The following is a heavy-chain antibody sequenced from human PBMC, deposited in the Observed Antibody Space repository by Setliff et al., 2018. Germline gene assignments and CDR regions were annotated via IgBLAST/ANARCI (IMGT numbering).Heavy chain of an antibody. CDR1: GGSFSGYY. J-gene: IGHJ5*02. CDR3: SREVNLLTILRVPILHFSS. CDR2: ISHSGST. Sequence: SETLSLTCAVYGGSFSGYYWSWLRQPPGKGLEWIGEISHSGSTNYNPSLKSRVTISVDTSRNQFSLKLNSVTAADTAVYYCSREVNLLTILRVPILHFSSWGQGSLVTVSS. D-gene: IGHD3-9*01. V-gene: IGHV4-34*01.